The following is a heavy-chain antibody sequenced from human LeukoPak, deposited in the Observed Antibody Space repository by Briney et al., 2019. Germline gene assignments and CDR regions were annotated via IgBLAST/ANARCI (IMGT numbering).Heavy chain of an antibody. V-gene: IGHV4-61*02. CDR3: AREWSAAPFYYFDY. D-gene: IGHD3-3*02. Sequence: SETLSLTCTVSGGSISSGHFYWSWIRQPAGEGLEWIGRIYTSGSPNYNPSLKSRVTISIDTSKNQFSLRLSSVTAADTAVYYCAREWSAAPFYYFDYWGQGTLVTVSS. CDR1: GGSISSGHFY. J-gene: IGHJ4*02. CDR2: IYTSGSP.